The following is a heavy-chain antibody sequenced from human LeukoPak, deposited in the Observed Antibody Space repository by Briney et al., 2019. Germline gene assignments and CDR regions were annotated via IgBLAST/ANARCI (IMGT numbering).Heavy chain of an antibody. V-gene: IGHV1-69*13. Sequence: SVKVSCKASGGTFSSYAISWVRQAPGQGLEWMGGIIPIFGTANYAQKFQGRVTITADESTSTAYMELSSLRSEDTAVYYCARPAGYCSSTSCRDWFDPWGQGTLVTVSS. CDR2: IIPIFGTA. D-gene: IGHD2-2*01. CDR1: GGTFSSYA. J-gene: IGHJ5*02. CDR3: ARPAGYCSSTSCRDWFDP.